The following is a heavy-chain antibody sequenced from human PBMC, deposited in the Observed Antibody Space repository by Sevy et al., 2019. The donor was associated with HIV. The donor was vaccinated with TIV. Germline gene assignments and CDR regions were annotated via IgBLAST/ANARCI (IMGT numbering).Heavy chain of an antibody. CDR3: ARGGGNGWYYFDY. Sequence: ASVKVSCKASGGTFSSYGISWVRQAPGQGLEWMGGIIPILGTVNYAQKFQGRVTITADESTKTAYMARGSLRSEDTAVYYCARGGGNGWYYFDYWGQETLVTVSS. V-gene: IGHV1-69*13. D-gene: IGHD6-19*01. CDR2: IIPILGTV. J-gene: IGHJ4*02. CDR1: GGTFSSYG.